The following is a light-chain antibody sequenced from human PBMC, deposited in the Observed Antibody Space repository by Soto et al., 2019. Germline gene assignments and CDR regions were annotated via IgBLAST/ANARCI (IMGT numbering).Light chain of an antibody. CDR1: QSVRTN. J-gene: IGKJ5*01. CDR3: QQFDKWRIT. V-gene: IGKV3-15*01. Sequence: EVVLTQSPATLSVSPGERATRTCRASQSVRTNIAWYQQKPGQVPRRLISGASTRATDIPARFSGCGSGTEFTLTISSLQSEDFAVYYCQQFDKWRITFGQGTRLEIK. CDR2: GAS.